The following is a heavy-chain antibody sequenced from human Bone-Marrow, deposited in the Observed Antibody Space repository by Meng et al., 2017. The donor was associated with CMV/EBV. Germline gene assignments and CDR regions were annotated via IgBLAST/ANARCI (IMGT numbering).Heavy chain of an antibody. CDR2: ISGSGGST. CDR3: AKVPIYITGTVFDY. CDR1: GFTFSSYA. Sequence: GESLKISCAASGFTFSSYAMSWVRQAPGKGLEGVSAISGSGGSTYYADSVKGRFTISRDNSKNTLYLQMNSLRAEDTAVYYCAKVPIYITGTVFDYWGQGTLVTVSS. V-gene: IGHV3-23*01. J-gene: IGHJ4*02. D-gene: IGHD1-20*01.